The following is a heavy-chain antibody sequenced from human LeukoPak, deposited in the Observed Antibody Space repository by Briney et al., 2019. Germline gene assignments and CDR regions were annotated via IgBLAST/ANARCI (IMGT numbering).Heavy chain of an antibody. V-gene: IGHV4-59*01. J-gene: IGHJ6*02. CDR2: IYYSGST. Sequence: PSETLSLTCTVSGGSISSYYWSWTRQPPGKGLEWIGYIYYSGSTNYNPSLKSRVTISVDTSKKQVSLNLSSVTAADTAVYYCARVAARYVGMDVWGQGTTVTVSS. CDR1: GGSISSYY. CDR3: ARVAARYVGMDV. D-gene: IGHD6-6*01.